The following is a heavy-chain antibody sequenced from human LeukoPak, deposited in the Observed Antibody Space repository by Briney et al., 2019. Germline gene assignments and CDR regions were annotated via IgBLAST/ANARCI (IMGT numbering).Heavy chain of an antibody. CDR3: ARFDY. Sequence: SETLSLTCTVSGGLISISTYYWGWIRQPPGKGLEWIGSIYYSGTTHYNPSLKSRVTIAVDTSKNQFSLKLISVTAADTAVYYCARFDYWGQGTLVTVSS. J-gene: IGHJ4*02. V-gene: IGHV4-39*07. CDR1: GGLISISTYY. CDR2: IYYSGTT.